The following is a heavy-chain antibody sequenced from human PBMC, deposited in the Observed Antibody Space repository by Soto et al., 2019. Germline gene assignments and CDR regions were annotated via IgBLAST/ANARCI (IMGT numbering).Heavy chain of an antibody. D-gene: IGHD3-3*01. CDR3: ASSGITIFGMKEGDFDY. CDR2: IYYSGST. V-gene: IGHV4-31*03. J-gene: IGHJ4*02. Sequence: SETLSLTCTVSGGSISSGGYYWSWIRQHPGKGLEWIGYIYYSGSTYYNPSLKSRVTISVDTSKNQFSLKLSSVTAADTAVYYCASSGITIFGMKEGDFDYWGQGTLVTVSS. CDR1: GGSISSGGYY.